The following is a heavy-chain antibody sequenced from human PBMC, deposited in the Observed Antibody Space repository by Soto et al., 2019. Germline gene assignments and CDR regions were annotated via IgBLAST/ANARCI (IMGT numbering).Heavy chain of an antibody. D-gene: IGHD2-15*01. CDR3: AKDPSRYCSGGSCYRGVYFDY. V-gene: IGHV3-9*01. CDR2: ISWNSGSI. Sequence: QAGGSLRLSCAASGFTFDYYAMHWVRQAPGKGLEWVSGISWNSGSIGYADSVKGRFTISRDNAKNSLYLQMNSLRAEDTALYYCAKDPSRYCSGGSCYRGVYFDYWGQGTLVTVSS. CDR1: GFTFDYYA. J-gene: IGHJ4*02.